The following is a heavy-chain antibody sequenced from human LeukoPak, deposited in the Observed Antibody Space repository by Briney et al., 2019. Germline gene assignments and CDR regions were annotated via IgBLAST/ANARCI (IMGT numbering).Heavy chain of an antibody. CDR2: INHRGRT. J-gene: IGHJ4*02. CDR1: GGSFSGYY. Sequence: SETLSLTCAGYGGSFSGYYWSWIRQPPGTGLDWIGEINHRGRTNYNPALKSRVTISVDTYKNQFSMKLSSGTAADTAVYYCARGSTGYSYGPDDYWGQGTLVSVSS. CDR3: ARGSTGYSYGPDDY. D-gene: IGHD5-18*01. V-gene: IGHV4-34*01.